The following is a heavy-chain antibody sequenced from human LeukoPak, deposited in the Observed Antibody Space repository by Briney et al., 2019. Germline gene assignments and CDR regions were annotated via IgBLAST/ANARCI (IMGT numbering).Heavy chain of an antibody. D-gene: IGHD3-3*01. Sequence: GASVKVSCKASGYTFTGYYMHWVRQAPGQGLEWVGRINPNSGGTNYAQKFQGRVNMTRDTSINTAYMELSRLRSDDTAVYYCGRADDITIFGVVEGTFDYWGQGTLVTVSS. CDR3: GRADDITIFGVVEGTFDY. CDR2: INPNSGGT. V-gene: IGHV1-2*02. J-gene: IGHJ4*02. CDR1: GYTFTGYY.